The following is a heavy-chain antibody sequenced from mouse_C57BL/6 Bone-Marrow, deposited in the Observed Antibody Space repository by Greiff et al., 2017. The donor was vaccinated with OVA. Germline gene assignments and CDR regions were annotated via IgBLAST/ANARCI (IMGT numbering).Heavy chain of an antibody. CDR1: GFTFSNYW. CDR2: IRLKSDNYAT. V-gene: IGHV6-3*01. CDR3: TGMEYPH. Sequence: EVKVEESGGGLVQPGGSMKLSCVASGFTFSNYWMNWVRQSPEKGLEWVAQIRLKSDNYATHYAESVKGRFTISRDDSKSSVYLQMNNLRAEDTGIYYCTGMEYPHWGQGTTLTVSS. J-gene: IGHJ2*01. D-gene: IGHD5-1*01.